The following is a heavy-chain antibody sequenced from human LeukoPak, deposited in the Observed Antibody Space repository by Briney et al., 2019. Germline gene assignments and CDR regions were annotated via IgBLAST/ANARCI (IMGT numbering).Heavy chain of an antibody. V-gene: IGHV4-59*01. D-gene: IGHD2-2*01. Sequence: PSETLTPTFTASGGSISSDYWSWFRQPPRKGLEWIGYIHFSGSTTYNPSLKSRVTISIDTSKNQFSLNLSSVTAADTAVYYCTREVGTGFQVNYYYYLYVLGNGNIVTVSS. CDR2: IHFSGST. CDR1: GGSISSDY. J-gene: IGHJ6*03. CDR3: TREVGTGFQVNYYYYLYV.